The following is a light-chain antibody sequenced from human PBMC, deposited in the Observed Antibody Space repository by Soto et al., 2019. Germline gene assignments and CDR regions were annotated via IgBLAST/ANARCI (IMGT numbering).Light chain of an antibody. V-gene: IGKV1-5*01. CDR1: QRISNW. Sequence: DIQMTQSPSTLSASVGDRVTITCRASQRISNWLAWYQQKPGKAPKLLISGASSLESGVRSRFSGSRSGTEFTLTISSLQPDDFATYSCQQYDSYSYTFGQGTKLEIK. CDR3: QQYDSYSYT. J-gene: IGKJ2*01. CDR2: GAS.